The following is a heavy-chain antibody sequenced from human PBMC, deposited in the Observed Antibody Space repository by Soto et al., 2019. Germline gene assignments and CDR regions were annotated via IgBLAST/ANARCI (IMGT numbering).Heavy chain of an antibody. V-gene: IGHV3-33*01. CDR2: IWYDESKK. D-gene: IGHD3-10*02. CDR1: GFPFSSHG. J-gene: IGHJ4*02. Sequence: QVQLVESGGGVVQPGRSLRLSCAASGFPFSSHGMHWVRQAPGKGLEWVALIWYDESKKYYGDSVKGRFTISRDNSKNTLYLQMNSLRAEDTAVYYCAVRDSATLFGIDQWGQGVLVTVSS. CDR3: AVRDSATLFGIDQ.